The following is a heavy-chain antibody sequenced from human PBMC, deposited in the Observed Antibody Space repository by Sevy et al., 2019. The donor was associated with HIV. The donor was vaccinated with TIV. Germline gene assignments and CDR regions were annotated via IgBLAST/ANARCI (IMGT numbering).Heavy chain of an antibody. D-gene: IGHD3-10*01. CDR3: ARDNLPPVMVTMVRGALSYYFDY. CDR1: GFTFSSYG. Sequence: GGSLRLSCAASGFTFSSYGMHWVRQAPGRGMEWVAVIWYDGINKYYAHSVKGRFTISRDNSKNTLYLQMNSLRAEDTAVYYCARDNLPPVMVTMVRGALSYYFDYWGQGTLVTVSS. V-gene: IGHV3-33*01. CDR2: IWYDGINK. J-gene: IGHJ4*02.